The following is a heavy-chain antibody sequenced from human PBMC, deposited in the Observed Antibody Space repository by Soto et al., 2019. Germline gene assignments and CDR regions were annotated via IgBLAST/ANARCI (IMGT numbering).Heavy chain of an antibody. V-gene: IGHV3-74*01. CDR2: INSDGSST. CDR3: ARDPPSIAARRPYYYYGMDV. D-gene: IGHD6-6*01. J-gene: IGHJ6*02. CDR1: GFTFSSYW. Sequence: GGSLRLSCAASGFTFSSYWMHWVRQVPGKGLVWVSRINSDGSSTSSADSVKGRFTISRDNAKKTLYLQMNSLRAEDTAVYYCARDPPSIAARRPYYYYGMDVWGQGTTVTVSS.